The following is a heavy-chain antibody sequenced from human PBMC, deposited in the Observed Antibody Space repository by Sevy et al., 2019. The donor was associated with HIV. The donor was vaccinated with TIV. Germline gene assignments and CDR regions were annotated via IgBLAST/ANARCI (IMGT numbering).Heavy chain of an antibody. CDR3: ATVGYSRTAFDI. V-gene: IGHV1-24*01. Sequence: ASVKVSCKVSGYTLTELSMHWVRQAPGKGLEWMGGFDLEDGETIYAQKFQGRVTMTEATSTDTAYMELSSLGSEDTAVYYCATVGYSRTAFDIWGQGTMVTVSS. D-gene: IGHD4-4*01. CDR2: FDLEDGET. J-gene: IGHJ3*02. CDR1: GYTLTELS.